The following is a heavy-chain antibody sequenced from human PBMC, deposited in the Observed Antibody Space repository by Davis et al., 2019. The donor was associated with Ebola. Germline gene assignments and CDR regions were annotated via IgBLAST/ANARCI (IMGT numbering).Heavy chain of an antibody. Sequence: GESLKISCKGSGYSFTSYWIGWVRQMPGKGLEWMGIIYPGDSDTRYSPSFQGQVTISADKSISTAYLQWSSLKASDTAMYYCARLPYGDYLYYYYGMDVWGQGTTVTVSS. J-gene: IGHJ6*02. CDR1: GYSFTSYW. D-gene: IGHD4-17*01. CDR2: IYPGDSDT. V-gene: IGHV5-51*01. CDR3: ARLPYGDYLYYYYGMDV.